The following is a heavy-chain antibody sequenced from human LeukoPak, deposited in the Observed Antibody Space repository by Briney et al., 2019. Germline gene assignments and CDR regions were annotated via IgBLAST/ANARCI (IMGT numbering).Heavy chain of an antibody. CDR2: ISGSGGST. D-gene: IGHD5-18*01. Sequence: GGSLRLSCAASGFTFSSYGMSWVRQAPGKGLEWVSAISGSGGSTYYADSVKGRFTISRDNSKNTLYLQMNSLRAEDTAVYYCARVLERGYSYGSPYRYYYYMDVWGKGTTVTISS. J-gene: IGHJ6*03. CDR3: ARVLERGYSYGSPYRYYYYMDV. V-gene: IGHV3-23*01. CDR1: GFTFSSYG.